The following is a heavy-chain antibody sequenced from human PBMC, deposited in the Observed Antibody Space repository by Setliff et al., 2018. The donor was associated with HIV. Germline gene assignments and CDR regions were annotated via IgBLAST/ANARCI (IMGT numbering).Heavy chain of an antibody. CDR1: GFTFKDYP. CDR3: ARARRAIFGVVLPLDY. D-gene: IGHD3-3*01. Sequence: PGGSLRLSCAASGFTFKDYPMHWVRQAPGEGLEWVAKINQDGSEKYYVDSVKGRFTISRDNAKKSLYLQMNSLRAEDTAVYYCARARRAIFGVVLPLDYWGQGTLVTVSS. J-gene: IGHJ4*02. CDR2: INQDGSEK. V-gene: IGHV3-7*04.